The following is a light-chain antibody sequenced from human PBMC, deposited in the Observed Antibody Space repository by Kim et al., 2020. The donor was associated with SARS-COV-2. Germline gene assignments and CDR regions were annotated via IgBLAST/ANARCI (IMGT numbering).Light chain of an antibody. Sequence: PGQSSPISCTGTGSDVGGYNYVSWYQQHPGKAPKLMIYDVSNRPSGVSNRFSGSKSGNTASLTISGLQAEDEADYYCSSYTSSSTYVFGTGTKVTV. CDR1: GSDVGGYNY. CDR2: DVS. V-gene: IGLV2-14*03. J-gene: IGLJ1*01. CDR3: SSYTSSSTYV.